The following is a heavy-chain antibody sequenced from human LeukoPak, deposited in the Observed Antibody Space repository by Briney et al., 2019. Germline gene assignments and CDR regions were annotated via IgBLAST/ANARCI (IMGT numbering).Heavy chain of an antibody. CDR2: INHSGST. Sequence: SETLSLTCAVYGGSFSGYYWSWIRQPPGKGLEWIGEINHSGSTNYNPSLKSRVTISVDTSKNQFSLKLSSVTAADTAVYYCARGLRFFGYSYGSQRDYYYGMDVWGQGTTVTVSS. V-gene: IGHV4-34*01. CDR3: ARGLRFFGYSYGSQRDYYYGMDV. J-gene: IGHJ6*02. CDR1: GGSFSGYY. D-gene: IGHD5-18*01.